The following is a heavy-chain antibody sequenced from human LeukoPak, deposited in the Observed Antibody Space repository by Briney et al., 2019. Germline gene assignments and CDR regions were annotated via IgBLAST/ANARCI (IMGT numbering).Heavy chain of an antibody. CDR3: ARGLRRYNSGIGY. D-gene: IGHD3-10*01. J-gene: IGHJ4*02. CDR2: MNPNSRNT. CDR1: GYTFTSYD. V-gene: IGHV1-8*01. Sequence: ASGKVSCKASGYTFTSYDINWVRQATGQGLEWMGWMNPNSRNTGYAQNFQGRVTMTRNTSISTAYMELSSLRSEDTAVYYCARGLRRYNSGIGYWGQGTLVAVSS.